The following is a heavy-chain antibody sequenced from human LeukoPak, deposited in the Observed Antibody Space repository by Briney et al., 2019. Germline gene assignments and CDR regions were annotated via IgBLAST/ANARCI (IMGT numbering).Heavy chain of an antibody. D-gene: IGHD2-15*01. CDR1: GYTFTSYD. CDR2: MNPNSGNT. Sequence: ASVKVSCKASGYTFTSYDINWVRQATGQGLEWMGWMNPNSGNTGYAQKFQGRVTNTRNTSISTAYMELSSLRSEDTAVYYCARGSAYCSGGSCYPLTYFDYWGQGTLVTVSS. J-gene: IGHJ4*02. V-gene: IGHV1-8*03. CDR3: ARGSAYCSGGSCYPLTYFDY.